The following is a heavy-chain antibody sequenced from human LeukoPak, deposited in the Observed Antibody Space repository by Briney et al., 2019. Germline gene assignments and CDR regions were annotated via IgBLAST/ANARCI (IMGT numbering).Heavy chain of an antibody. CDR2: ISGRSSHM. CDR1: GFTFSDYD. Sequence: PGESLTLSCSASGFTFSDYDMNWVRHAPGKGLEWVSSISGRSSHMYYGESVKGRFSIYRDNAKNSLYLQMNSLGAEDTAVYYCGRAFPPLRVSSAGDFWGQGTLVTVSS. CDR3: GRAFPPLRVSSAGDF. V-gene: IGHV3-21*01. D-gene: IGHD3-16*01. J-gene: IGHJ4*02.